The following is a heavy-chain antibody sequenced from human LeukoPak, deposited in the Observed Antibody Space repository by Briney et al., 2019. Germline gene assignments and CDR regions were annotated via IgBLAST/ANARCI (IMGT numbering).Heavy chain of an antibody. Sequence: ASVKVSCKASGYTFTSYGISWVRQAPGQGLEWMGWISAYNGNTNYAQKLQGRVTMTTDTSTSTAYMELRSLRSDDTAVYYCAREVLRYFDWLYYFDYWGQGTLVTVSS. CDR1: GYTFTSYG. J-gene: IGHJ4*02. CDR3: AREVLRYFDWLYYFDY. CDR2: ISAYNGNT. V-gene: IGHV1-18*01. D-gene: IGHD3-9*01.